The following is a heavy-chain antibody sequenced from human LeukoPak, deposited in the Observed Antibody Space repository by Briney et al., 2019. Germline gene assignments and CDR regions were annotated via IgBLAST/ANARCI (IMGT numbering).Heavy chain of an antibody. CDR1: GGTFSSYA. CDR3: ARDLLVGATGAFDI. Sequence: SVKVSCKASGGTFSSYAISWVRQAPGQGLEWMGRIIPILGIANYAQKFQGGVTITADTSTSTAYMDLSSLRSEDTAVYYCARDLLVGATGAFDIWGQGTMVTVSS. CDR2: IIPILGIA. J-gene: IGHJ3*02. V-gene: IGHV1-69*04. D-gene: IGHD1-26*01.